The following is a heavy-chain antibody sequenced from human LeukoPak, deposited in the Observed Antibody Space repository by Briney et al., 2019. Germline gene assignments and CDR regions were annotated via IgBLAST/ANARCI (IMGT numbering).Heavy chain of an antibody. CDR3: ARDRARAAAGTDY. CDR1: GFTFSSYW. J-gene: IGHJ4*02. V-gene: IGHV3-21*01. D-gene: IGHD6-13*01. CDR2: ISSSSSYI. Sequence: GGSLRLSCAASGFTFSSYWMSWVRQAPGKGLEWVSSISSSSSYIYYADSVKGRFTISRDNAKNSLYLQMNSLRAEDTAVYYCARDRARAAAGTDYWGQGTLVTVSS.